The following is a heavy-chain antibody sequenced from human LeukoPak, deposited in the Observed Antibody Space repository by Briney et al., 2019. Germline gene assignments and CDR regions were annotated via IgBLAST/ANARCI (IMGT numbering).Heavy chain of an antibody. CDR2: IYPGDSDT. CDR3: ARLFDSSGYYVDY. Sequence: GESLMISCKGSGYTFTNYWIGWERQMPGKGLEWMGIIYPGDSDTRYSLSFQGQVTISADKSISAAYLHWGSLEASDTAMYYCARLFDSSGYYVDYWGQGTLVTVSS. CDR1: GYTFTNYW. J-gene: IGHJ4*02. D-gene: IGHD3-22*01. V-gene: IGHV5-51*01.